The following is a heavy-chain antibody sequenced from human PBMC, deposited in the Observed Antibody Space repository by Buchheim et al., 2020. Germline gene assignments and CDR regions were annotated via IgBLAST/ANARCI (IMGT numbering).Heavy chain of an antibody. CDR2: SHNSGIT. CDR1: GGSITNGDNF. J-gene: IGHJ5*02. Sequence: QVQLQESGPGLLKPSQPLSSTCSASGGSITNGDNFWNWIRQYPGKGLEWIGYSHNSGITNYNPSLRSPATVSVATSTHQFPLKLTSVSVADTAVYYCARSPRQGGSYGWFDPWGQGTL. D-gene: IGHD1-26*01. V-gene: IGHV4-31*01. CDR3: ARSPRQGGSYGWFDP.